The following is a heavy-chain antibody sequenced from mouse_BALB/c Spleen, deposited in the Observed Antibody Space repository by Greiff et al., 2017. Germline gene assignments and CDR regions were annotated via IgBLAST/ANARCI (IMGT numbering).Heavy chain of an antibody. CDR1: GFTFSSYG. CDR2: INSNGGST. Sequence: EVKLVESGGGLVQPGGSLKLSCAASGFTFSSYGMSWVRQTPDKRLELVATINSNGGSTYYPDSVKGRFTISRDNAKNTLYLQMSSLKSEDTAMYYCARYDTVFDYWGQGTTLTVSS. D-gene: IGHD2-14*01. CDR3: ARYDTVFDY. V-gene: IGHV5-6-3*01. J-gene: IGHJ2*01.